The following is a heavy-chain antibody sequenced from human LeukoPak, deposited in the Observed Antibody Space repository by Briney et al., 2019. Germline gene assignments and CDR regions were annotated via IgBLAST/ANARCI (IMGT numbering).Heavy chain of an antibody. CDR3: ARGGGYSGWPFDY. CDR2: INHSGST. CDR1: GGSISSGDYY. Sequence: SETLSLTCTVSGGSISSGDYYWSWIRQPPGKGLEWIGEINHSGSTNYNPSLKSRVTISVDTSKNQFSLKLSSVTAADTAVYYCARGGGYSGWPFDYWGQGTLVTVSS. D-gene: IGHD6-19*01. J-gene: IGHJ4*02. V-gene: IGHV4-39*07.